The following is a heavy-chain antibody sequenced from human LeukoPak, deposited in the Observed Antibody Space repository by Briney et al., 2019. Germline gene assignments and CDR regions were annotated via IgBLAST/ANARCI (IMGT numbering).Heavy chain of an antibody. CDR3: ARVVAGYDSSGYAYYYYYYYMDV. Sequence: SETLSLTCTVSSSSISNYYWSWIRQPPGKGLEWIGYIYYSGSTNYNPSLKSRVTISVDTSKNQFSLKLSSVTAADTAVYYCARVVAGYDSSGYAYYYYYYYMDVWGKGTTVTVSS. D-gene: IGHD3-22*01. V-gene: IGHV4-59*01. J-gene: IGHJ6*03. CDR2: IYYSGST. CDR1: SSSISNYY.